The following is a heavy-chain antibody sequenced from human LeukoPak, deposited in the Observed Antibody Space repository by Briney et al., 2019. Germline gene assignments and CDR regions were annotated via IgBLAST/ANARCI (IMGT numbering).Heavy chain of an antibody. V-gene: IGHV1-18*01. CDR1: GYTLTSYG. D-gene: IGHD6-13*01. Sequence: ASVKVSCKASGYTLTSYGISWVRQAPGQGLECMGWISAYNGNTNYAQKLQGRVTMTTDTSTSTAYMELRSLRSDDTAVYYCVYSSSWYVYYYGMDVWGQGTTVTVSS. CDR2: ISAYNGNT. J-gene: IGHJ6*02. CDR3: VYSSSWYVYYYGMDV.